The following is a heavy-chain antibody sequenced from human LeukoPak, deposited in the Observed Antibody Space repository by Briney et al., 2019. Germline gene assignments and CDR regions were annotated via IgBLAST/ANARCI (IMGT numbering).Heavy chain of an antibody. CDR2: MYDSEST. V-gene: IGHV4-59*11. Sequence: SETLSLACTVSGVSISSHYWSWIRQPPGKGLEWIAYMYDSESTKDNPSLKSRITLSADTSKNQFSLRLSSVTAADTAVYYCATIKRGSIYGYFDFWGQGILVTVSS. D-gene: IGHD5-18*01. CDR1: GVSISSHY. J-gene: IGHJ4*02. CDR3: ATIKRGSIYGYFDF.